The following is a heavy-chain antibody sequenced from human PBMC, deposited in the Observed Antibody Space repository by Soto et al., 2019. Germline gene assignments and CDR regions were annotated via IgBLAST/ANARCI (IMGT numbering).Heavy chain of an antibody. Sequence: QVQLQESGPGLVKPSETLSLICTVSGGSIRNYFWTWIRQPAGKGLEWIGRIYSSGNTVYNASLKSRGTMSIDMAKNQFSLKLSSMTAADTAVYYCVRDVESPGISGSWGAFDIWGQGTVVTVSS. J-gene: IGHJ3*02. CDR3: VRDVESPGISGSWGAFDI. V-gene: IGHV4-4*07. CDR1: GGSIRNYF. D-gene: IGHD1-20*01. CDR2: IYSSGNT.